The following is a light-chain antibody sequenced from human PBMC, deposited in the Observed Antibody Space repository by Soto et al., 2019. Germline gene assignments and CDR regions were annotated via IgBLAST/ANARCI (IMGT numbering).Light chain of an antibody. J-gene: IGKJ2*01. CDR1: QSVSSY. V-gene: IGKV3-11*01. CDR2: DAS. CDR3: QQRGNWPYT. Sequence: EIVLTQSPGTLSLSPGERATLSCRASQSVSSYLAWYQQRPGQAPRLLIFDASNRATGIPARFSGSGSATDFTLTISSLEPEDFAVYYCQQRGNWPYTFGQGTKVEIK.